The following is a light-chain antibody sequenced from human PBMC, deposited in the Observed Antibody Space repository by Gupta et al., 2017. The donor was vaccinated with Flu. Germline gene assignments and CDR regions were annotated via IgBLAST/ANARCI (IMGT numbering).Light chain of an antibody. CDR2: GNN. Sequence: QSVLTPPPSGSGASWQKLIISCTGSSSDIGAGYDVHWYQQVPGTAPKLLIYGNNNRPSGVPDRFSGSKSGTSASLAITGLQAEDEADYYCQSYDSSLSGSVFGGGTKLTVL. CDR1: SSDIGAGYD. CDR3: QSYDSSLSGSV. J-gene: IGLJ3*02. V-gene: IGLV1-40*01.